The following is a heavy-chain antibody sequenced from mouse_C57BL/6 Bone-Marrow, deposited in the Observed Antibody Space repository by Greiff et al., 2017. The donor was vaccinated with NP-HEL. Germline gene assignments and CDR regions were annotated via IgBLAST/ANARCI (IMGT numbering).Heavy chain of an antibody. CDR3: TTRTGTGYYAMDY. Sequence: VQLKESGAELVRPGASVKLSCTASGFNIKDDYMHWVKQRPEQGLEWIGWIDPENGDTEYASKFQGKATITADTSSNTAYLQLSSLTSEDTAVYYCTTRTGTGYYAMDYWGQGTSVTVSS. V-gene: IGHV14-4*01. CDR2: IDPENGDT. CDR1: GFNIKDDY. D-gene: IGHD4-1*01. J-gene: IGHJ4*01.